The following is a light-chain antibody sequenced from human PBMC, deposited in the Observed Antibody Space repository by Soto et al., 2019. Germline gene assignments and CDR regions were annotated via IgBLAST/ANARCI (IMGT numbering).Light chain of an antibody. V-gene: IGKV1-39*01. J-gene: IGKJ1*01. CDR2: AAS. CDR1: QSISSY. Sequence: DIQMTQSPSSLSAFVGDRVTITCRASQSISSYLNWYQQKPGKAPNLLISAASTLEGGVPSRFSGSGSGTDFSLTISSLQPEDFASYYCQESYSTPWAFGQGTKV. CDR3: QESYSTPWA.